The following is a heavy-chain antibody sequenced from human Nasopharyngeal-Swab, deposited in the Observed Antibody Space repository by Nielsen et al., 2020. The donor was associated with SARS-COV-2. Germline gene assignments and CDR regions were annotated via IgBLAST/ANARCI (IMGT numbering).Heavy chain of an antibody. V-gene: IGHV3-13*01. CDR2: IGTAGDT. Sequence: GESLKISCAASGFTFSNYDIHWVRQAAGKGLEWVSGIGTAGDTYYQGSVKGRFTISRENAKKSLYLQMNSLRAGDTAVYYCARGCGSSCPWGMDVWGHGTTVTVSS. J-gene: IGHJ6*02. CDR3: ARGCGSSCPWGMDV. D-gene: IGHD2-15*01. CDR1: GFTFSNYD.